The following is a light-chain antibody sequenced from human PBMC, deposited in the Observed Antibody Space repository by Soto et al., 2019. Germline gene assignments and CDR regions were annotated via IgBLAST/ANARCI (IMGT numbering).Light chain of an antibody. CDR3: QQYDALPPA. J-gene: IGKJ3*01. Sequence: DIQLTQSPSSLSASVGDRVTITCQASQDVNNHLNWYQQKPGKAPKLLIYDVFNLERGVPARFSGSASGTDFTFTISTLQAEDFATYFCQQYDALPPAFGPGTKVDTK. CDR1: QDVNNH. V-gene: IGKV1-33*01. CDR2: DVF.